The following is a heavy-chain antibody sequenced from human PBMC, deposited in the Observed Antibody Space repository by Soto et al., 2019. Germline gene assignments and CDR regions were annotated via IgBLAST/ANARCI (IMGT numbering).Heavy chain of an antibody. V-gene: IGHV1-58*01. CDR3: AAEIRSGRYWVGYYYYGMDV. Sequence: SVKVSCKASGFTFTSSAVQWIRQAREQRLEWIGWIVVGSGNTNYAQKFQERVTITRDMSTSTAYMELGSLRSEDTAVYYCAAEIRSGRYWVGYYYYGMDVWGQGTKVTVSS. CDR2: IVVGSGNT. D-gene: IGHD1-26*01. J-gene: IGHJ6*02. CDR1: GFTFTSSA.